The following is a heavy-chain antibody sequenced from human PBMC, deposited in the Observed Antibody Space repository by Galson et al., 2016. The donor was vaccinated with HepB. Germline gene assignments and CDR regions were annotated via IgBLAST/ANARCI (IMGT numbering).Heavy chain of an antibody. J-gene: IGHJ5*02. Sequence: SLRLSCAASGFTFSSYAMHWVRQAPGKGLEWVAVISYDGSKKYYADSVKGRFTISRDNSKNTLYLQMSSLSGEDTAVYYCARLEYSSPSGDLWGQGTLVTVSS. CDR3: ARLEYSSPSGDL. V-gene: IGHV3-30-3*01. CDR2: ISYDGSKK. CDR1: GFTFSSYA. D-gene: IGHD6-13*01.